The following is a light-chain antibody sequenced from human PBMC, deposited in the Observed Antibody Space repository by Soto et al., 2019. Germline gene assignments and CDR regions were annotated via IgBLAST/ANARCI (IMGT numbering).Light chain of an antibody. CDR3: QQYNSYQWT. V-gene: IGKV1-5*03. J-gene: IGKJ1*01. CDR2: KAS. Sequence: DIQMTQSPSTLSASVGDRVTITCRASQSISSWLAWYQQKPGKAPKLLIYKASSLESGVPSRFSGSGSGTEFTLTISSLQPDDFATYYCQQYNSYQWTVGQGTKVDSK. CDR1: QSISSW.